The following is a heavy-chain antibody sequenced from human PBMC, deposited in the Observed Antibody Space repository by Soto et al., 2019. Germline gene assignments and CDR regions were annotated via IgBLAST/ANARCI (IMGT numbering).Heavy chain of an antibody. J-gene: IGHJ6*02. D-gene: IGHD6-6*01. CDR3: AKGGSIAARPAPPYATHV. CDR1: GFTLSSYA. Sequence: PGGSLRLSCAASGFTLSSYAMSWVRQAPGEGLEWVSGISGSGGSTNYADSVKGRFTISRDNSKNTLYLQMNSLRAEDTAVYYCAKGGSIAARPAPPYATHVPGPAPTLTLSS. V-gene: IGHV3-23*01. CDR2: ISGSGGST.